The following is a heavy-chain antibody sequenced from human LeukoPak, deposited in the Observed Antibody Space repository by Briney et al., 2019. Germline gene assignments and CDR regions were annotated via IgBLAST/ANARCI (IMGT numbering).Heavy chain of an antibody. Sequence: PGGSLRLSCAASGFTFSDYAMHWVRQAPGKGLEWVAVVWYGGGNEKYADSVKGRFTISRDNSMNTLYLQMNSLRAYDTAVYYCSRVTPAAGRLPGFDYWGQGTLVTVSS. D-gene: IGHD6-13*01. CDR3: SRVTPAAGRLPGFDY. CDR2: VWYGGGNE. CDR1: GFTFSDYA. J-gene: IGHJ4*02. V-gene: IGHV3-33*08.